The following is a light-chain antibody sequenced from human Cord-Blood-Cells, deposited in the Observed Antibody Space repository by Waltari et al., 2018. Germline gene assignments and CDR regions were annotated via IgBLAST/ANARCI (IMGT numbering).Light chain of an antibody. CDR1: SSDVGGYNY. J-gene: IGLJ3*02. CDR2: EVS. CDR3: SSYAGSNNLV. Sequence: QSALTKPPSASGFPGQSVTISCTGNSSDVGGYNYVSWYQQHPGKAPKLMIYEVSKRPSGVPDRCSGSKSGNTASLTVSGLQAEDEADYYCSSYAGSNNLVFGGGTKLTVL. V-gene: IGLV2-8*01.